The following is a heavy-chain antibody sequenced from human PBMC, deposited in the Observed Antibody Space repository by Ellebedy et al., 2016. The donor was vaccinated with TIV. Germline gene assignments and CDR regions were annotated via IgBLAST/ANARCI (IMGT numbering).Heavy chain of an antibody. CDR1: GSAIRTGTYY. V-gene: IGHV4-39*02. D-gene: IGHD4-17*01. CDR2: IYFTGTT. Sequence: MPSETRSLTCSVSGSAIRTGTYYWIWIRQAPGKGLEWIGSIYFTGTTSYSPSLKSRVAMSVDTPKNQFSLKLNSVTAADTAVYYSARDYGDCNIDYWGPGTLVTVSS. CDR3: ARDYGDCNIDY. J-gene: IGHJ4*02.